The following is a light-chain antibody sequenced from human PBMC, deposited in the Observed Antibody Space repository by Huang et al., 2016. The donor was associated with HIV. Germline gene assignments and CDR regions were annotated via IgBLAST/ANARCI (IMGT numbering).Light chain of an antibody. V-gene: IGKV4-1*01. Sequence: DIIMTQSPDSLAVSLGERATLNCRSSQSVYSSSTSKDYMAWFQQKPGQPPRLLLFWASTREAGVPGRFGGSGSGTHFTLTIANLEAEDAAIYYCQQYYSSPQTFGQGTRVEVK. J-gene: IGKJ1*01. CDR2: WAS. CDR1: QSVYSSSTSKDY. CDR3: QQYYSSPQT.